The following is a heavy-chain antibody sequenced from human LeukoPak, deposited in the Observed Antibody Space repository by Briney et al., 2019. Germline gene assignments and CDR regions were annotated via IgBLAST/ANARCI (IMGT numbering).Heavy chain of an antibody. CDR1: DDSITMYY. V-gene: IGHV4-4*09. CDR3: ARVGPYIEVDP. Sequence: SETLSLTCSVSDDSITMYYWTWIRQPPGKGLEWIGRIYTSGDTDYNPSLKSRVSISVDTSKNQFSLKLSSLTASDTAVYYCARVGPYIEVDPWGQGTLVIVSS. J-gene: IGHJ5*02. CDR2: IYTSGDT. D-gene: IGHD5-12*01.